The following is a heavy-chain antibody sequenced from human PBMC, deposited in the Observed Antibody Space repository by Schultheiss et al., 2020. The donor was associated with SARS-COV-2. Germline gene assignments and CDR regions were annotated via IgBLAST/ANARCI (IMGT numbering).Heavy chain of an antibody. J-gene: IGHJ6*02. CDR1: GFSLSTSGVG. D-gene: IGHD4-23*01. CDR2: IYWEDDK. CDR3: ARVDYGGVASGMDV. V-gene: IGHV2-5*02. Sequence: SGPTLVKPTQTLTLTCTFSGFSLSTSGVGVGWIRQPPGKALEWLALIYWEDDKRYSPSLKSRLTITKDTSKNQVVLTMTNMDPVDTATYYCARVDYGGVASGMDVWGQGTTVTVSS.